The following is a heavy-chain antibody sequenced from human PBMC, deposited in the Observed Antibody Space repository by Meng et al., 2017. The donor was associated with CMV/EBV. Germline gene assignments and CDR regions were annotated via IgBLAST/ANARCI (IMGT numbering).Heavy chain of an antibody. CDR1: GGTFSSYA. D-gene: IGHD5-18*01. CDR2: IIPIFGTA. V-gene: IGHV1-69*05. CDR3: ASSDPAMTYYYYGMDV. J-gene: IGHJ6*02. Sequence: SVKVSCKASGGTFSSYAISWVRQAPGQGLEWMGGIIPIFGTANYAQKFQGRVTITTDESTRTAYMELSSLRSEDTAVYYCASSDPAMTYYYYGMDVWGQGTTVTVSS.